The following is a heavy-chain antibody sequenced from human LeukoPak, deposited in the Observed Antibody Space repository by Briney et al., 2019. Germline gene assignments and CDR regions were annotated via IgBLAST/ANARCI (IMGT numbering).Heavy chain of an antibody. CDR2: IKQDGSEQ. D-gene: IGHD3-10*01. Sequence: PGGTLRLSCAASGFTFSSYGMSWVRQAPGKGLEWVANIKQDGSEQYHVDSVKGRFTISRDNATNALYLQMNSLRAEDTAVYYCARPSRGVDDAFDIWGQGTMVTVSS. J-gene: IGHJ3*02. CDR1: GFTFSSYG. V-gene: IGHV3-7*01. CDR3: ARPSRGVDDAFDI.